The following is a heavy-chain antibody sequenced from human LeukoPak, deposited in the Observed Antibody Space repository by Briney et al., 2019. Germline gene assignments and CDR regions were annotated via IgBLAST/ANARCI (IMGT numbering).Heavy chain of an antibody. CDR3: AKRVVAATLNWYYYYGMDV. CDR2: ISGSGGST. Sequence: GGSLRLSCAASGFTFSSYAMSWVRQAPGKGLEWVSAISGSGGSTYYADSVKGRFTISRDNSKNTLYLQMNSLRAEDTAVYYCAKRVVAATLNWYYYYGMDVWGQGTTVTVSS. CDR1: GFTFSSYA. J-gene: IGHJ6*02. V-gene: IGHV3-23*01. D-gene: IGHD2-15*01.